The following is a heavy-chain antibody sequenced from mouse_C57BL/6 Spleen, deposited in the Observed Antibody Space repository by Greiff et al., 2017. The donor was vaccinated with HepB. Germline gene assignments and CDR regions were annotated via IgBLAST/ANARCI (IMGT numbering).Heavy chain of an antibody. CDR2: INPGSGGT. CDR1: GYAFTNYL. J-gene: IGHJ3*01. D-gene: IGHD2-4*01. V-gene: IGHV1-54*01. CDR3: ARGDYDGAWFAY. Sequence: QVQLQQSGAELVRPGTSVKVSCKASGYAFTNYLIEWVKQRPGQGLEWIGVINPGSGGTNYNEKFKGKATLTADKSSSTAYMQLSSLTSEDSAVYVCARGDYDGAWFAYWGQGTLVTVSA.